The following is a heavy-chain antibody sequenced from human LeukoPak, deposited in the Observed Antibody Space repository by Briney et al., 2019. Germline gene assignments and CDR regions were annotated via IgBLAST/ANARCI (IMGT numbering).Heavy chain of an antibody. V-gene: IGHV1-46*01. CDR1: GYTFTSYY. CDR3: ARAGYYPFYYYYYYMDV. D-gene: IGHD1-26*01. J-gene: IGHJ6*03. CDR2: INPSGGST. Sequence: GASVKVSCKASGYTFTSYYMHWVRQAPGQGLEWMGIINPSGGSTSYAQKFQGRGTMTRDMSTSTVYMELSSLRSEDTAVYYCARAGYYPFYYYYYYMDVWGKGTTVTVSS.